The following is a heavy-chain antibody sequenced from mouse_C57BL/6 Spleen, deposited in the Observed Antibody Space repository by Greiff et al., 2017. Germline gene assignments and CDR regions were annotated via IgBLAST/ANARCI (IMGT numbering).Heavy chain of an antibody. D-gene: IGHD4-1*01. V-gene: IGHV1-59*01. CDR2: IDPSDSYT. J-gene: IGHJ4*01. CDR1: GYTFTSYW. Sequence: QVQLKQPGAELVRPGTSVKLSCKASGYTFTSYWMHWVKQRPGQGLEWIGVIDPSDSYTNYNQKFKGKATLTVDTSSSTAYMQLSSLTSEDSAVYYCAQTGLAMDYWGQGTSVTVSS. CDR3: AQTGLAMDY.